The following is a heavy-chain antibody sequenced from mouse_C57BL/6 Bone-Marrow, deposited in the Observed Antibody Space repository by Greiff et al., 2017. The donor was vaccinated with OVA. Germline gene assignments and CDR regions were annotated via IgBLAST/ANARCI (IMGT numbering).Heavy chain of an antibody. CDR1: GYSFTGYY. V-gene: IGHV1-31*01. CDR3: ARWGYGYWYFDV. J-gene: IGHJ1*03. CDR2: IYPYNGVS. D-gene: IGHD2-2*01. Sequence: EVQRVESGPELVKPGASVKISCKASGYSFTGYYMHWVKQSHGNILDWIGYIYPYNGVSSYNQKFKGKATLTVDKSSSTAYMELRSLTSEDSAVYYCARWGYGYWYFDVWGTGTTVTVSS.